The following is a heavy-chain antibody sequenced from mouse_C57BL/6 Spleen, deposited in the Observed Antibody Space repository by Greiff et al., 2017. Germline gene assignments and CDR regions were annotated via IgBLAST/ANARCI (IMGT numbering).Heavy chain of an antibody. J-gene: IGHJ4*01. Sequence: QVQLQQPGAELVRPGTSVKLSCKASGYTFTSYWMHWVKQRPGQGLEWIGVSDPSDSYNNYNQKFKGKATLTLDPSSSTAYMQLSSLTSEDSAVYYGARWDCNTYAMDYWGKGTSDTVSS. D-gene: IGHD2-1*01. CDR3: ARWDCNTYAMDY. CDR2: SDPSDSYN. V-gene: IGHV1-59*01. CDR1: GYTFTSYW.